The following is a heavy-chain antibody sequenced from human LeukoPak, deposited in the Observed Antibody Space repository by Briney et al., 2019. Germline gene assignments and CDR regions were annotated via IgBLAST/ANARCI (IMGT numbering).Heavy chain of an antibody. CDR1: GYSISNGYY. Sequence: SETLSLTCTVSGYSISNGYYWGWIRQPPGKGLEWIESIYHSGYTYYNPSLKSRVTIAVDTSKNQFSLKLSSVTAADTAVYYCARRFSGSYPAAFDIWGQGTMVTVSS. D-gene: IGHD1-26*01. V-gene: IGHV4-38-2*02. J-gene: IGHJ3*02. CDR3: ARRFSGSYPAAFDI. CDR2: IYHSGYT.